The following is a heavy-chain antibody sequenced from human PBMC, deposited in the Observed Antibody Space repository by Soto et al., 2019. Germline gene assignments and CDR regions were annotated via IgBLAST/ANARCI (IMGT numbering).Heavy chain of an antibody. V-gene: IGHV3-21*01. CDR3: AGDCGSGCHYGMDV. CDR1: GFTFSSYS. CDR2: ISSSSSYI. J-gene: IGHJ6*02. Sequence: GGSLRLSCAASGFTFSSYSMNWVRQAPGKGLEWLSSISSSSSYIYYADSVKGRFTISRDNAKNSLYLQMNSLRAEDTAVYYCAGDCGSGCHYGMDVWCQGPTVTVFS. D-gene: IGHD6-19*01.